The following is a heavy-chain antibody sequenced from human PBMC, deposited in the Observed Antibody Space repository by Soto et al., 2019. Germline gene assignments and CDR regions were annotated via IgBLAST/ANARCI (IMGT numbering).Heavy chain of an antibody. CDR3: AAKSGYPYDFDY. CDR2: IIPVFVST. V-gene: IGHV1-69*01. CDR1: GGAFSTLA. D-gene: IGHD3-3*01. Sequence: QVQLVQSGAEVKKPGSSVRVSCEASGGAFSTLAINWVRQAPGQGLEWMGGIIPVFVSTNYAQKFQGRITIIPDPSAHTAYLELSSLGSEDTAVYYCAAKSGYPYDFDYWGQGTLVTVSS. J-gene: IGHJ4*02.